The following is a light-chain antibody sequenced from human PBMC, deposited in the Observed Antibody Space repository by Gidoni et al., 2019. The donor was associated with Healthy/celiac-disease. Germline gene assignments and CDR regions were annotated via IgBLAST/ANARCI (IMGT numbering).Light chain of an antibody. CDR1: SSHIGSNY. V-gene: IGLV1-47*01. Sequence: QFVLTQPPSASGTPGQRVTISCSGSSSHIGSNYVYWYQQLPGTAPKPLIYRNNQRPSGVPDRFSGSKSGTSASLAISGLRSEDEADYYCAAWDDSLSGFYVFGTGTKVTVL. J-gene: IGLJ1*01. CDR2: RNN. CDR3: AAWDDSLSGFYV.